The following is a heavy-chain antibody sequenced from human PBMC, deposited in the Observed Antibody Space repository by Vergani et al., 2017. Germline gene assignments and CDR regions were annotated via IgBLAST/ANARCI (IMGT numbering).Heavy chain of an antibody. D-gene: IGHD3-9*01. V-gene: IGHV3-11*05. CDR3: ARCSDILTGYYLYYFDY. CDR2: ISSSSSYT. Sequence: QVQLVESGGGLVKPGGSLRLSCAASGFTFSDYYMSWIRQAPGKGLEWVSYISSSSSYTNYADSVKGRFTISRDNAKNSLYLQMNSLRAEDTAVYYCARCSDILTGYYLYYFDYWGQGTLVTVSS. CDR1: GFTFSDYY. J-gene: IGHJ4*02.